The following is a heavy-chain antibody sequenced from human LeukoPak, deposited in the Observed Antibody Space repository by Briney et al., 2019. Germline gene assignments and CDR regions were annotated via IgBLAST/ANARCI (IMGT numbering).Heavy chain of an antibody. CDR2: INHGGSA. J-gene: IGHJ6*02. D-gene: IGHD3-16*01. CDR3: ARAPVNGGMLPPSARARSGNLYYYALDV. CDR1: GGSFSNYY. Sequence: SETLSLTCAVHGGSFSNYYWTWIRQPPGKGLEWIGEINHGGSANYSPSLKSRVTMSLDTSNTHFSLRLNSVTAADTAVYFCARAPVNGGMLPPSARARSGNLYYYALDVRGQGTTVTVSS. V-gene: IGHV4-34*01.